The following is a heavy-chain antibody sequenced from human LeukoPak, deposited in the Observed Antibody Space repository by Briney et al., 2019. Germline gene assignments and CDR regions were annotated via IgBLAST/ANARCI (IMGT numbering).Heavy chain of an antibody. Sequence: GESLKISCKGSGYSFASYWIGWVRQMPGKGLEWMGIIYPGDSDTRYSPSFQGQVTISADKSINTAYLQWSSLKASDTAMYYCARQFDYGDYEGGYFDYWGQGTLVTVSS. CDR2: IYPGDSDT. CDR1: GYSFASYW. V-gene: IGHV5-51*01. CDR3: ARQFDYGDYEGGYFDY. J-gene: IGHJ4*02. D-gene: IGHD4-17*01.